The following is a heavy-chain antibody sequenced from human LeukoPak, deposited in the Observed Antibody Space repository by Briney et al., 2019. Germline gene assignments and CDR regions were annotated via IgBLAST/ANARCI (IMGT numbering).Heavy chain of an antibody. CDR3: AKEGGVVLRYFDWSTDLSLDAFDI. CDR2: ISGSGGST. CDR1: GFTFSSYA. J-gene: IGHJ3*02. V-gene: IGHV3-23*01. D-gene: IGHD3-9*01. Sequence: PGGSLRLSCAASGFTFSSYAMSWVRQAPGKGLEWVSAISGSGGSTYYADSVKGRFTISRDNSKNTLYLQMNSLRAEDTAVYYCAKEGGVVLRYFDWSTDLSLDAFDIWGQGTMVTVSS.